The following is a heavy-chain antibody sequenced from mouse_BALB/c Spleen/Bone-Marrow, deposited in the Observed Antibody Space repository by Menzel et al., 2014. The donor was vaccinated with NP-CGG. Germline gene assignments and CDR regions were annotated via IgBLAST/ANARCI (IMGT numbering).Heavy chain of an antibody. Sequence: VMLVESGGGLVQPGGSLKLSCAASGFTFSSYTMSWVRQTPEKRLEWVTYISNGGVSTYYADAVKGRFTISRDNAKNTLYLQMSSLKSEDTAMYYCTRDGYDVGGAMDYWGQGTSVTVSS. CDR3: TRDGYDVGGAMDY. D-gene: IGHD2-2*01. V-gene: IGHV5-12-2*01. CDR2: ISNGGVST. J-gene: IGHJ4*01. CDR1: GFTFSSYT.